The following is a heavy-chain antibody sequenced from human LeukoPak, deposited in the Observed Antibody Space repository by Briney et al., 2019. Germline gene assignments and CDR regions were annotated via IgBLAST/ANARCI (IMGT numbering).Heavy chain of an antibody. J-gene: IGHJ4*02. V-gene: IGHV4-39*01. Sequence: SETLSLICTVSGGSISSSSYYWGWLRQPPGKGLEWIGSIYYSGSTYYNPSLKSRVTISVDTSKNQFSLKLSSVTAADTAVYYCATGSCYYFDYWGQGTLVTVSS. CDR2: IYYSGST. D-gene: IGHD2-15*01. CDR3: ATGSCYYFDY. CDR1: GGSISSSSYY.